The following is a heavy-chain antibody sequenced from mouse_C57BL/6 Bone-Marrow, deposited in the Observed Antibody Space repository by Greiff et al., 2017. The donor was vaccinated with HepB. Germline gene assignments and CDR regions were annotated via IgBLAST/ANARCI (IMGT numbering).Heavy chain of an antibody. Sequence: EVKLMESGGGLVQPGGSLKLSCAASGFTFSDYYMYWVRQTPEKRLEWVAYISNGGGSTYYPDTVKGRFTISRDNAKNTLYLQMSRLKSEDTAMYYCARPPNWDEGAMDYWGQGTSVTVSS. CDR1: GFTFSDYY. V-gene: IGHV5-12*01. D-gene: IGHD4-1*01. CDR2: ISNGGGST. CDR3: ARPPNWDEGAMDY. J-gene: IGHJ4*01.